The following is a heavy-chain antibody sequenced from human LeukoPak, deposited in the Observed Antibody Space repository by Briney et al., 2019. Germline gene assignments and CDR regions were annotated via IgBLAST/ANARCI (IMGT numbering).Heavy chain of an antibody. J-gene: IGHJ4*02. CDR3: ARDGVGDFWSGYYIGY. D-gene: IGHD3-3*01. V-gene: IGHV1-69*04. Sequence: SVKVSFTASGGTFSSYTISWVRQAPRQGLEWMGRIIPILGIANYAQKFQGRVTITADKSTSTTYMELSRPTATAPAVYYCARDGVGDFWSGYYIGYWGQGTLVTVSS. CDR2: IIPILGIA. CDR1: GGTFSSYT.